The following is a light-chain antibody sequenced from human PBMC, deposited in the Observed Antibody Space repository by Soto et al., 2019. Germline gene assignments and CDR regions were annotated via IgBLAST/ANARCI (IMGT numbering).Light chain of an antibody. CDR1: QSVSSSY. V-gene: IGKV3-20*01. Sequence: EIVLTQSPGTLSLSPEERATLSCRASQSVSSSYLAWYQQKPGQAPRLLIYGASSRATGIPDRFSGSGSGTDFTLTISRLEPEDFAVYYCQKYGSSRTFGQGTKVEIK. CDR3: QKYGSSRT. CDR2: GAS. J-gene: IGKJ1*01.